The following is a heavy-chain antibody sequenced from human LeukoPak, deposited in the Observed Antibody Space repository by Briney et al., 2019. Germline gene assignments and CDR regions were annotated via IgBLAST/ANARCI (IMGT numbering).Heavy chain of an antibody. CDR2: IYPDDSDT. V-gene: IGHV5-51*01. D-gene: IGHD5-12*01. J-gene: IGHJ3*02. Sequence: GESLKISCKGSGYNFTNYWIGWVRQMPGKGLEWMGIIYPDDSDTTYSPSFQGQVTISADKSISTAYLQWSSLKASDTAMYYCARPRYNGYVYAVDIWGQGTMVTVSS. CDR3: ARPRYNGYVYAVDI. CDR1: GYNFTNYW.